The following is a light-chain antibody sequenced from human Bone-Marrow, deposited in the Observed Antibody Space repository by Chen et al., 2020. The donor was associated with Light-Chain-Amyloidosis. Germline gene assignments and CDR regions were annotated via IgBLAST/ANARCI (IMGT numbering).Light chain of an antibody. CDR2: DVD. CDR1: SSDVASYDY. CDR3: CSYGGNYTWV. Sequence: HSALTQPRSVSGSPGRSVTISCTGTSSDVASYDYVSWYQQHPGKAPKLIIYDVDKRPSGVPDRFSGSKSGNTASLTFSGLQAEDEADYYCCSYGGNYTWVFGGATKLTVL. J-gene: IGLJ3*02. V-gene: IGLV2-11*01.